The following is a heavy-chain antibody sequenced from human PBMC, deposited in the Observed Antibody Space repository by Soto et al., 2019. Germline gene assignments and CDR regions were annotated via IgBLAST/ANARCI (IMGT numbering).Heavy chain of an antibody. J-gene: IGHJ6*02. CDR3: ARSLGYCSSTSCYDYYGMDV. CDR2: ISYDGSNK. V-gene: IGHV3-30*03. D-gene: IGHD2-2*01. CDR1: GFTFTSYG. Sequence: QVQLVESGGGVVQPGGSLRLSCAASGFTFTSYGIHWVRQAPGKGLEWVAFISYDGSNKYYADSVKGRFTISRDNSKNTVYLQMNSLRAEDTAVYYCARSLGYCSSTSCYDYYGMDVWGQGTTVTVSS.